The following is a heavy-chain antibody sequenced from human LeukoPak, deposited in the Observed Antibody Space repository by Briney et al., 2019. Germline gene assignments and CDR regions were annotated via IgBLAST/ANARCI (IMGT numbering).Heavy chain of an antibody. CDR2: INQSGST. D-gene: IGHD4-17*01. CDR3: AKRLRPRYWFDP. Sequence: SETLSLTCAVYGRSFSGYHWSWIRQPPRKGLEWIGEINQSGSTNYNPSLKSRVTISVDTSKNQFSLKLSSVTAADTAVYYCAKRLRPRYWFDPWGQGTLVTVSS. V-gene: IGHV4-34*01. CDR1: GRSFSGYH. J-gene: IGHJ5*02.